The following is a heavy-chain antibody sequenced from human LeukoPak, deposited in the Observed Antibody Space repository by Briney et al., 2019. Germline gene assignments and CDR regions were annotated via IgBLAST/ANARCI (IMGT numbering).Heavy chain of an antibody. J-gene: IGHJ5*02. D-gene: IGHD3-9*01. Sequence: PSETLSLTCTVSGGSISSSSYCWGWIRQPPGKGLEWIGSIYYSGSTYYNPSLKSRVTISVDTSKNQFSLNLISVTAADTAVYYCARGTYYDILTGYFNWFDPWGQGTLVTVSS. V-gene: IGHV4-39*07. CDR1: GGSISSSSYC. CDR2: IYYSGST. CDR3: ARGTYYDILTGYFNWFDP.